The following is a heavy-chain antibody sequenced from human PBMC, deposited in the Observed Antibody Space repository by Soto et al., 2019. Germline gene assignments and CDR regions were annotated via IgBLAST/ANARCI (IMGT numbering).Heavy chain of an antibody. CDR3: ASADSSGYYYSY. V-gene: IGHV4-34*01. CDR1: GGSFSGYY. Sequence: SETLSLTGAVCGGSFSGYYWSWIRQPPGKGLEWIGEINHSGSTNYNPSLKSRVTISVDTSKNQFSLKLSSVTAADTAVDYCASADSSGYYYSYWGQETLVTVYS. J-gene: IGHJ4*02. D-gene: IGHD3-22*01. CDR2: INHSGST.